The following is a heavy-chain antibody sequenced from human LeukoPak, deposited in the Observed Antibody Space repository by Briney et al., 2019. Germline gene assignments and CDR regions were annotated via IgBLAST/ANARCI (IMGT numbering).Heavy chain of an antibody. J-gene: IGHJ5*02. CDR3: ARDQVVVPAARQWWFDP. CDR2: IYYSGST. D-gene: IGHD2-2*01. Sequence: PSETLSLTCTVSGGSISSYYWSWIRQPPGKGLEWIGYIYYSGSTNYNPSLKSRVAISVDTSKNQFSLKLSSVTAADTAVYYCARDQVVVPAARQWWFDPWGQGTLVTVSS. CDR1: GGSISSYY. V-gene: IGHV4-59*12.